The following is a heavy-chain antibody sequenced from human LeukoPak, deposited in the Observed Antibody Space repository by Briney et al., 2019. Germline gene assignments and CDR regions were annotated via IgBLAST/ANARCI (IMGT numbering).Heavy chain of an antibody. CDR2: INHSGST. CDR3: ARRIYDFWSLPGNLLPDY. CDR1: GGSFSGYY. J-gene: IGHJ4*02. Sequence: SETLSLTCAVYGGSFSGYYWSWIRQPPGKGLEWIGEINHSGSTNYNPSLKSRVTISVDTSKNQFSLKLSSVTAADTAVYYCARRIYDFWSLPGNLLPDYWGQGTLVTVSS. V-gene: IGHV4-34*01. D-gene: IGHD3-3*01.